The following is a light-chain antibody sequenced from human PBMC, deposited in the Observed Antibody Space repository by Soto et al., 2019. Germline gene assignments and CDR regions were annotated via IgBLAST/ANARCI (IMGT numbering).Light chain of an antibody. CDR2: KAS. CDR1: QSISNY. Sequence: DIQMTQSPSSLSASVGDRVTISCRASQSISNYLNSYQQKTGQAPKLLTYKASTLKSGVPSRFSGSGSGAEFTLTISSLQPDDFATYYCQHYNSYSEAFGQGTKV. CDR3: QHYNSYSEA. V-gene: IGKV1-5*03. J-gene: IGKJ1*01.